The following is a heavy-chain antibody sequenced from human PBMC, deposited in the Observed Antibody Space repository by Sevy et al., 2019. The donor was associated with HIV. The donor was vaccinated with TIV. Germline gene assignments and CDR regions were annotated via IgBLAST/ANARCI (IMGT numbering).Heavy chain of an antibody. CDR3: ARDSDNYDILTGYYPFDY. V-gene: IGHV1-46*01. CDR2: INPSGGSA. D-gene: IGHD3-9*01. J-gene: IGHJ4*02. Sequence: ASVKVSCKASGYTFTSQYMHWVRQAPGQGLEWMGIINPSGGSASYAQKFQGRVTMTSDTSTGTVYMELSSLSSEDTAVYYCARDSDNYDILTGYYPFDYCGQGTLVTVSS. CDR1: GYTFTSQY.